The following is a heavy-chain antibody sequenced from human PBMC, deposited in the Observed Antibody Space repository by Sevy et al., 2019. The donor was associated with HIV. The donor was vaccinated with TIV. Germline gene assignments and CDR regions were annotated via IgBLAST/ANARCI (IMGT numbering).Heavy chain of an antibody. CDR3: HGDYDSSQLASYYYYGMDV. D-gene: IGHD3-22*01. CDR2: IRGSGGST. CDR1: GFMFSSYA. Sequence: GESLKISCAASGFMFSSYAMSWVRQAPGKGLEWVSTIRGSGGSTYYADSVKGRFTISGDNSKNTLYLQMNSLRAEDTAVYYCHGDYDSSQLASYYYYGMDVWGQGTTVTVSS. J-gene: IGHJ6*02. V-gene: IGHV3-23*01.